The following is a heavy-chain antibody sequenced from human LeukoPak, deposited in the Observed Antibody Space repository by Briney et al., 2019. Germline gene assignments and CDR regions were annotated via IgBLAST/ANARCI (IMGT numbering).Heavy chain of an antibody. V-gene: IGHV4-59*01. CDR3: ARDRPPYYYDSSGYPVNDAFDI. D-gene: IGHD3-22*01. J-gene: IGHJ3*02. Sequence: SETLSLTCTVSGGSISSYYWSWIRQPPGKGLEWIGYIYYSGSTNYNPSLKSRVTISVDTSKDQFSLKLSSVTAADTAVYYCARDRPPYYYDSSGYPVNDAFDIWGQGTMVTVSS. CDR2: IYYSGST. CDR1: GGSISSYY.